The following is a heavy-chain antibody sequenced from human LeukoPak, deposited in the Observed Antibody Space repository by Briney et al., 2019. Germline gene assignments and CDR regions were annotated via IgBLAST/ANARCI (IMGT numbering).Heavy chain of an antibody. J-gene: IGHJ4*02. CDR1: GGSISSYY. D-gene: IGHD3-22*01. CDR2: IYYSGST. V-gene: IGHV4-59*01. Sequence: SETLSLTCTVSGGSISSYYWTWIRQPPGKGLEWLGYIYYSGSTNYNPSLKSRVTISVDTSKNQFSLKLNSVTAADTAVYYCARGGWHLDYWGQGTLVTVSS. CDR3: ARGGWHLDY.